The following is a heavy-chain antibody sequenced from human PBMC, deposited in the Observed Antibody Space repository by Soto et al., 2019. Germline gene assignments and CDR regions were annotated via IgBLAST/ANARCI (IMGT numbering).Heavy chain of an antibody. V-gene: IGHV3-30-3*01. CDR1: GFTFSDYA. J-gene: IGHJ4*02. Sequence: LRLSCAGSGFTFSDYAMHWVRQAPGKGLEWVGVISDEGDREYYADSVKGRFTISRDNSKNTLSLEMSSLRTEDTAVYHCARVEMATIWFFDYWGQGTLVTVSS. CDR3: ARVEMATIWFFDY. CDR2: ISDEGDRE. D-gene: IGHD5-12*01.